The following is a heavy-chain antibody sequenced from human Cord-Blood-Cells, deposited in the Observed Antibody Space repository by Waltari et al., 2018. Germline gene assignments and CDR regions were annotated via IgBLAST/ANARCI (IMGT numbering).Heavy chain of an antibody. CDR1: GGSISSHY. CDR3: ARIAAAGTLPFDY. V-gene: IGHV4-59*11. CDR2: IYYSWST. Sequence: QVQLQESGPGLVKPSETLSLTCTVSGGSISSHYWSWIRQPPGKGLEWIGYIYYSWSTHYHPALKSRVTISVDTSKNQFSLKLSSVTAADTAVYYCARIAAAGTLPFDYWGQGTLVTVSS. D-gene: IGHD6-13*01. J-gene: IGHJ4*02.